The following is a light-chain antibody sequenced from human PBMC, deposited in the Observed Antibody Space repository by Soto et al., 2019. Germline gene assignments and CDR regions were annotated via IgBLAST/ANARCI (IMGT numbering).Light chain of an antibody. Sequence: QSALTQPASVSGSPGQSITISCTGTSSDVGGYDCVSWYQHHPGKAPKLMIYEVNNRPSGVSNRFSGSKSGNTASLTISGLQTEDEADYYCSSCTTRTTHVFGTGTKVTVL. CDR2: EVN. V-gene: IGLV2-14*01. J-gene: IGLJ1*01. CDR1: SSDVGGYDC. CDR3: SSCTTRTTHV.